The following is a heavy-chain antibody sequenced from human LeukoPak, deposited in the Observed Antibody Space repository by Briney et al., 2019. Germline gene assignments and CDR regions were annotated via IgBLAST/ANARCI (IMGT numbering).Heavy chain of an antibody. CDR3: ARGPSKKWQLVRWFDP. V-gene: IGHV4-34*01. Sequence: SETLSLTCAVYGGSFSGYYWSWIRQPPGKGLEWIGEINHSGSTNYNPSLKSLVTISVDPSKNQFSLQLSSVNAADTAVYYCARGPSKKWQLVRWFDPWGQGTLVTVSS. CDR1: GGSFSGYY. D-gene: IGHD6-6*01. J-gene: IGHJ5*02. CDR2: INHSGST.